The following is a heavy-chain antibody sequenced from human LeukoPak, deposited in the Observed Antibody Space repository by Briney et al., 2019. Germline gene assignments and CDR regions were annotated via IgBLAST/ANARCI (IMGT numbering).Heavy chain of an antibody. V-gene: IGHV3-74*01. CDR3: ATSTYCSGGSCYSRTFQY. Sequence: GGSLRLPCAASGFTFSSYWMHWVRQAPGKGLVWVSRINSDGSSTNYADSVKGRFTISRDNAKNTLYLQMNSLRAEDTAVYYCATSTYCSGGSCYSRTFQYWGQGTLATVSS. CDR2: INSDGSST. D-gene: IGHD2-15*01. J-gene: IGHJ4*02. CDR1: GFTFSSYW.